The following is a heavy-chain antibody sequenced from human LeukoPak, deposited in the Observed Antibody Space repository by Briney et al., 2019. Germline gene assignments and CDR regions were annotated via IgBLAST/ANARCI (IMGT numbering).Heavy chain of an antibody. Sequence: GVSLRRSCAASGFTFSSYSMNWVRQAPGKGLEWVSSISSSSSDIYYADSVKVRFTISRDNAKNSLYLQLNSLRAEDTAVYYCASDRDYWGQGTLVTVSS. CDR2: ISSSSSDI. V-gene: IGHV3-21*01. CDR3: ASDRDY. J-gene: IGHJ4*02. CDR1: GFTFSSYS.